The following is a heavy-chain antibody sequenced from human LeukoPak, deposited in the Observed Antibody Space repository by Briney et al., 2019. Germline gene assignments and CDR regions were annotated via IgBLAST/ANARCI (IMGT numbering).Heavy chain of an antibody. CDR1: GFTFSNAW. Sequence: GGSLRLSCAASGFTFSNAWMSWVRQAPGKGLEWVSSISGSGGNTYYADSVKGRFTISRDNSKNTVYLQMNSLRVEDTAVYYCTRVESGAVFATWGQGTLVTASS. CDR3: TRVESGAVFAT. J-gene: IGHJ5*02. V-gene: IGHV3-23*01. D-gene: IGHD4-17*01. CDR2: ISGSGGNT.